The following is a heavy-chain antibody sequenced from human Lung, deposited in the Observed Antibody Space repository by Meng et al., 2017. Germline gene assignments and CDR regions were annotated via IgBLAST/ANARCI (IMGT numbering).Heavy chain of an antibody. CDR1: GFTFSNYG. CDR2: ISNNGDT. V-gene: IGHV3-23*01. Sequence: GESLKISCRTSGFTFSNYGMSWVRQAPGKGLEWVATISNNGDTHYADSMMGRFIISRDDSKNTLYLQVSSLRAEDTAVYYCARDCCSEIGPIDYWGQGTLVTVFS. CDR3: ARDCCSEIGPIDY. J-gene: IGHJ4*02. D-gene: IGHD2-15*01.